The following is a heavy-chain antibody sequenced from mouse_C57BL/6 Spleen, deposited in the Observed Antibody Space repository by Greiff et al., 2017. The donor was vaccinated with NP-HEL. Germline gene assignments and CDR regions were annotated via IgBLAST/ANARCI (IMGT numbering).Heavy chain of an antibody. CDR3: ARGGINSNYMGEFAY. D-gene: IGHD2-5*01. CDR1: GYTFTSYW. CDR2: IDPSDSYT. Sequence: QVQLKQPGAELVRPGTSVKLSCKASGYTFTSYWMHWVKQRPGQGLEWIGVIDPSDSYTTYNHKFTGKATLTVDTSSSTASMQLRRLSSEESAVYYCARGGINSNYMGEFAYWGQGTLVTVSA. V-gene: IGHV1-59*01. J-gene: IGHJ3*01.